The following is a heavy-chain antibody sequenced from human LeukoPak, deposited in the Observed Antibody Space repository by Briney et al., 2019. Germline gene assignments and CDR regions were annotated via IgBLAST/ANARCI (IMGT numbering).Heavy chain of an antibody. CDR3: ARARYCGGGCYSAQPEYYFDY. CDR2: TYYRSKWYN. Sequence: SQTLSLTCAISGDSVSSNSAAWNWIRQSPSRGLEWLGRTYYRSKWYNDYAVSVKSRITINPDASKNQFSLQLNSVTPEDTAVYYCARARYCGGGCYSAQPEYYFDYWGQGTLVTVSS. J-gene: IGHJ4*02. CDR1: GDSVSSNSAA. D-gene: IGHD2-21*02. V-gene: IGHV6-1*01.